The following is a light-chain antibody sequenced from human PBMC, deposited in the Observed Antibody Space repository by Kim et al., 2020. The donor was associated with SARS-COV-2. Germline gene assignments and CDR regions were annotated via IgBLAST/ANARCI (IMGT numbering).Light chain of an antibody. CDR1: HSVGTS. V-gene: IGKV3-11*01. J-gene: IGKJ4*01. CDR2: DAS. CDR3: QQRGNWPPALT. Sequence: PGEGATLSCRARHSVGTSLAWYQQTPGLAPRLLIYDASIRATGIPDRLSGSGSGTDFTLPIGSLEPRDFAVYYCQQRGNWPPALTFGGGTKVDIK.